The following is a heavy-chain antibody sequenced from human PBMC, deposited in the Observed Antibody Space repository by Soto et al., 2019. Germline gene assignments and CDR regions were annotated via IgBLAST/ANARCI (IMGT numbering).Heavy chain of an antibody. CDR3: ARRGGSSSWYDNWFDP. Sequence: LSLTCTVSGGSISSSSYYWGWIRQPPGKGLEWIGSIYYSGSTYYNPSLKSRVTISVDTSKNQFSLKLSSVTAADTAVYYCARRGGSSSWYDNWFDPWGQGTLVTVSS. CDR1: GGSISSSSYY. V-gene: IGHV4-39*01. J-gene: IGHJ5*02. D-gene: IGHD6-13*01. CDR2: IYYSGST.